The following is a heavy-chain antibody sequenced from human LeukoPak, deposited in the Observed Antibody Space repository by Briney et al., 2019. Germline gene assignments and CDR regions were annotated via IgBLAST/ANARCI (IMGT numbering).Heavy chain of an antibody. CDR3: ASGNGWYYFDY. CDR1: GGSFSSGSYY. D-gene: IGHD2-15*01. CDR2: IYTSGST. J-gene: IGHJ4*02. V-gene: IGHV4-61*02. Sequence: SQTLSLTCTVSGGSFSSGSYYWSWIRQPAGKGLEWIGRIYTSGSTNYNPSLKSRVTISVDTSKNQFSLKLSSVTAADTAVYYCASGNGWYYFDYWGQGTLVTVSS.